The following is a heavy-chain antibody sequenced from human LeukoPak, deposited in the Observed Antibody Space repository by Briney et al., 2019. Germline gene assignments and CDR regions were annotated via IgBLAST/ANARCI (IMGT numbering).Heavy chain of an antibody. CDR2: ISGSNTDI. CDR1: GFTFSSYS. D-gene: IGHD7-27*01. CDR3: ARAADHHGDFDC. Sequence: PGGSLRLSCAAPGFTFSSYSMNWVRQARGKGLEWVSSISGSNTDIYYAASVKGRFTISRDNAKNSLYLQMNSLRPEDTAVYYCARAADHHGDFDCWGQGTLVTVSS. J-gene: IGHJ4*02. V-gene: IGHV3-21*01.